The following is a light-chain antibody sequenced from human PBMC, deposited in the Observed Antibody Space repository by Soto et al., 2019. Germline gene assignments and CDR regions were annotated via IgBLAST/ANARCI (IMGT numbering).Light chain of an antibody. CDR1: SSNIGAGYD. CDR3: QSYDSSLSGWDVV. CDR2: GNS. Sequence: QSVLTQPPSVSGAPGQRVTISCTGSSSNIGAGYDVHWYQQPPGTAPKLLIYGNSNRPSGVPDRFSGSKSGTSASLAITGLQAEDEADYYCQSYDSSLSGWDVVFGGGTKLTVL. J-gene: IGLJ2*01. V-gene: IGLV1-40*01.